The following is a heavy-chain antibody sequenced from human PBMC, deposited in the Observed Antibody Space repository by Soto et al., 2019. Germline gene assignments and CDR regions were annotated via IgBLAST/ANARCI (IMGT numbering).Heavy chain of an antibody. CDR1: GFTFNIYS. Sequence: EVQLVESGGGLVKPGGSLRLSCAASGFTFNIYSMNWVRQAPGKGLEWVSSISSSSSYIYYADSVKGRFTISRDNAKNSLYLQMNSRRDEDTAVYYCAGWVTTVTTGYYYYMDVWGRGTTVTVSS. CDR2: ISSSSSYI. V-gene: IGHV3-21*01. D-gene: IGHD4-17*01. CDR3: AGWVTTVTTGYYYYMDV. J-gene: IGHJ6*03.